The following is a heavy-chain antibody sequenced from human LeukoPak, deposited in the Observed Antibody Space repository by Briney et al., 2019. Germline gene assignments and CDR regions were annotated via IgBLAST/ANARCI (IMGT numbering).Heavy chain of an antibody. D-gene: IGHD3-10*01. V-gene: IGHV4-59*08. CDR3: ARRGSYYGSGSVYYYYGMDV. CDR2: IYYSGST. Sequence: SETLSLTCTASGGSISSYYWSWIRQPPGKGLEWIGYIYYSGSTNYNPSLKSRVTISVDTSKNQFSLKLSSVTAADTAVYYCARRGSYYGSGSVYYYYGMDVWGQGTTVTVSS. J-gene: IGHJ6*02. CDR1: GGSISSYY.